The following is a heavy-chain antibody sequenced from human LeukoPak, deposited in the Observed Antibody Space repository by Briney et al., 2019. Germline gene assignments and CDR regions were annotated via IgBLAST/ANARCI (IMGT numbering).Heavy chain of an antibody. CDR2: IIPIFGTA. J-gene: IGHJ4*02. V-gene: IGHV1-69*13. D-gene: IGHD2-15*01. CDR3: ARSTDIVVVVARSALDY. Sequence: ASVKVSCKASGGTFSSYAISWVRQAPGQGLEWMGGIIPIFGTANYAQKFQGRVTITADESTSTAYMELSSPRSEDTAVYYCARSTDIVVVVARSALDYWGQGTLVTVSS. CDR1: GGTFSSYA.